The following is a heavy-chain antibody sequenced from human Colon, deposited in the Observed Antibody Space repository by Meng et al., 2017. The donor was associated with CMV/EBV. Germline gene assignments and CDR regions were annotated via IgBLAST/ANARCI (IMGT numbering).Heavy chain of an antibody. CDR3: ARDVGYSSSWPYFDY. Sequence: VQLVESGGGLIQPGGYLRLSCAASGFSVSTMHMNWVRQAPGKRLEWVSIIYREGTTRYAESVKGRFTISRDNSKNTIYLQMNSLRAEDTAVYYCARDVGYSSSWPYFDYWGQGTLVTVSS. J-gene: IGHJ4*02. CDR2: IYREGTT. V-gene: IGHV3-53*01. CDR1: GFSVSTMH. D-gene: IGHD6-13*01.